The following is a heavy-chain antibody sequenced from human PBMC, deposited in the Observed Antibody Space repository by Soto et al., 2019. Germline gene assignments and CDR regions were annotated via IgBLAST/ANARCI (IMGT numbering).Heavy chain of an antibody. CDR2: ISGSGGST. J-gene: IGHJ5*02. CDR1: GFTFSSYA. V-gene: IGHV3-23*01. CDR3: AKDHIVVVPAARGILSWFDP. Sequence: GGSLRLSCAASGFTFSSYAMSWVRQAPGKGLEWVSAISGSGGSTYYADSVKGRFTISRDNSKNTLYLQMNSLRAEDTAVYYCAKDHIVVVPAARGILSWFDPWGQGTLVTVSS. D-gene: IGHD2-2*01.